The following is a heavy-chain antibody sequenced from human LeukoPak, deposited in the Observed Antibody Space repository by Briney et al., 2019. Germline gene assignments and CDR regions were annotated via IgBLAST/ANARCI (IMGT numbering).Heavy chain of an antibody. Sequence: PSETLSLTCTVSGGSISSYYWSWIRQPPGKGLEWIGYIYYSGSTNYNPSLQSRVTISVDTSKNQFSLKLSSVTAADTAVYYCARRSAAGYYYGMDVWGQGTTVTVSS. CDR2: IYYSGST. D-gene: IGHD6-13*01. V-gene: IGHV4-59*08. CDR3: ARRSAAGYYYGMDV. J-gene: IGHJ6*02. CDR1: GGSISSYY.